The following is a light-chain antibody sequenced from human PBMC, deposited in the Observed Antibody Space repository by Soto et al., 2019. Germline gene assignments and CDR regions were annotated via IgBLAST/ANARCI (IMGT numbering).Light chain of an antibody. V-gene: IGLV2-14*03. CDR3: SSYTYDGGTPYV. CDR2: DVS. Sequence: QSALTQPASVSGSPGQSITISCTGTSSDVGGYNYVSWFQQHPGKAPKLIIFDVSNRPSGVSNRFSGSKSGNTASLTISGLQAEDGADYYCSSYTYDGGTPYVFGPGTKVTVL. J-gene: IGLJ1*01. CDR1: SSDVGGYNY.